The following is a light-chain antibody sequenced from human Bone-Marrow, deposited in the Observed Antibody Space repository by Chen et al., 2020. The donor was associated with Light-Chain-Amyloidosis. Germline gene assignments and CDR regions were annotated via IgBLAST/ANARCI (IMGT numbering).Light chain of an antibody. Sequence: DIVMTQTPLSLYVTPGQPASISCKSSQSLRDIKTYLYWYLQKPGQSPQLLIYEVSNRFSGVPDRFSGSGSETDFTLKISRVEAEDVGVYYCMQSIQLPLTFGGGTKVEIK. J-gene: IGKJ4*01. CDR3: MQSIQLPLT. V-gene: IGKV2D-29*02. CDR2: EVS. CDR1: QSLRDIKTY.